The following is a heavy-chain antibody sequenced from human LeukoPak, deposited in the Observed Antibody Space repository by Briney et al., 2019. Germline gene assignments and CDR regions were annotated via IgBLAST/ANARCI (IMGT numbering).Heavy chain of an antibody. CDR3: ARVYGDYLWVAFDI. V-gene: IGHV3-7*01. D-gene: IGHD4-17*01. CDR2: IKQDGSEK. Sequence: GGSLRLSCAASGFTLSSYWMSWVRQAPGKGLEWVANIKQDGSEKYYVDSVKGRFTISRDNAKNSLYLQTNSLRAEDTAVYYCARVYGDYLWVAFDIWGQGTMVTVSS. CDR1: GFTLSSYW. J-gene: IGHJ3*02.